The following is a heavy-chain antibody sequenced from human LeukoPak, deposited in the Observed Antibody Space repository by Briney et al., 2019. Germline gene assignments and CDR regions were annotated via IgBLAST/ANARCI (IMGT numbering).Heavy chain of an antibody. D-gene: IGHD3-16*01. J-gene: IGHJ4*02. CDR2: IYSGGST. CDR3: AKDGGMGKILLEY. CDR1: GFTFNNAW. V-gene: IGHV3-66*01. Sequence: GGSLRLSCAASGFTFNNAWMGWVRQAPGKGLEWVSVIYSGGSTYYADSVKGRFTISRDNSKNTLYLQMNSLRAEDTAVYYCAKDGGMGKILLEYWGQGTLVTVSS.